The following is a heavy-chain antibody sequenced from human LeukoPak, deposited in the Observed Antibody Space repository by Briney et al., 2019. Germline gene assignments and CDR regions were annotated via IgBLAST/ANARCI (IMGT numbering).Heavy chain of an antibody. Sequence: EGSLRLSCATSGFTFSNYWMTWVRQAPGKGLEWVANINRDGSDKYYMASVQGRFTISRDNAKNSLSLQMNSLRAEDTAVYFCARAIEGAYDLWGQGTLVSVSS. CDR2: INRDGSDK. CDR1: GFTFSNYW. CDR3: ARAIEGAYDL. D-gene: IGHD5-12*01. J-gene: IGHJ4*02. V-gene: IGHV3-7*04.